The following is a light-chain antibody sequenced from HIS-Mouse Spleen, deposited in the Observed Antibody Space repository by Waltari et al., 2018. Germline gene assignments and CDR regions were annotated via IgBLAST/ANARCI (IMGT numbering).Light chain of an antibody. J-gene: IGKJ2*01. V-gene: IGKV4-1*01. Sequence: DIVMTQSPDSLAVSLGERATINCKSSQSVLYSSNNKNYLAWYQQKPGQPPKLLIYWASTRESGVPDRCSGSGSGTECTRTISSLQAEDVAVYYCQQYYTTPYTFGQGTKLEIK. CDR1: QSVLYSSNNKNY. CDR3: QQYYTTPYT. CDR2: WAS.